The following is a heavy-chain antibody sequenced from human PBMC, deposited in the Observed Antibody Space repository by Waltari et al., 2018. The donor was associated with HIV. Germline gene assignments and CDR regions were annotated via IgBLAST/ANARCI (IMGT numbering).Heavy chain of an antibody. CDR1: GYTFTGYY. V-gene: IGHV1-2*02. Sequence: QVQLVQSGAEVKKPGASVKVSCKASGYTFTGYYMHWVRQAPGQGLEWMGWINPNSGGTNYVQKFQGRVTMTRDTSITTAYMEVSRLRSDDTAVYYCARVPYYYDTSAYPDYWGQGTLVTVSS. J-gene: IGHJ4*02. D-gene: IGHD3-22*01. CDR3: ARVPYYYDTSAYPDY. CDR2: INPNSGGT.